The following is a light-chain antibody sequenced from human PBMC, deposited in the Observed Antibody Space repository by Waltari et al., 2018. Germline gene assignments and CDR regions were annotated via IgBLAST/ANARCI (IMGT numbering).Light chain of an antibody. J-gene: IGKJ1*01. Sequence: IVLTQSPGTLSLSPGGRATLSCRASQDIGHYLAWYQQKTGQAPRLLIYATSTRAAGIPDRFSGSGSGADFSLTITRLEPEDFAVYYCQHHVRLPATFGQGTKV. CDR1: QDIGHY. V-gene: IGKV3-20*01. CDR3: QHHVRLPAT. CDR2: ATS.